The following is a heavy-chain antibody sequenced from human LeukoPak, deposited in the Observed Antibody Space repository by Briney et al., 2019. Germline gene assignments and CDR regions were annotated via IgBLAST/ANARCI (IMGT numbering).Heavy chain of an antibody. V-gene: IGHV3-23*01. CDR1: GFTFSSYA. Sequence: PGGSLRLSCAASGFTFSSYAMSWVRQAPGKGLEWVSAISGSGGSTYYADSVKGRFTISRDNSKNTLYLQMNSLRAEDTAVYYCAKLTVPYCTNGVCSHFDYRGQGTLVTVSS. J-gene: IGHJ4*02. CDR3: AKLTVPYCTNGVCSHFDY. D-gene: IGHD2-8*01. CDR2: ISGSGGST.